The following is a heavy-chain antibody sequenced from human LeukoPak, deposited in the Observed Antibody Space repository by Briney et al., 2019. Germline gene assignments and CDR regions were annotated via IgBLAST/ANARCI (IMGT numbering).Heavy chain of an antibody. CDR2: IYYSGST. D-gene: IGHD6-6*01. CDR1: GGSISSSSYY. J-gene: IGHJ4*02. Sequence: SETLSLTCTVSGGSISSSSYYWGWIRQPPGKGLEWIGSIYYSGSTYYNPSLKSRVTISVDTSKNQFSLKLSSVTAADTAVYYCARALGAARPYFDYWGQGTLVTVSS. V-gene: IGHV4-39*07. CDR3: ARALGAARPYFDY.